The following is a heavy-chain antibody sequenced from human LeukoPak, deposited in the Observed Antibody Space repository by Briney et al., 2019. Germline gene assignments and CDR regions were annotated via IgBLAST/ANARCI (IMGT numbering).Heavy chain of an antibody. CDR1: GFTFSSYG. J-gene: IGHJ4*02. CDR2: IWYDGSNK. D-gene: IGHD3-22*01. CDR3: AKGEDSGYYDY. V-gene: IGHV3-33*06. Sequence: PGGSLRLSCAASGFTFSSYGMHWVRQAPGKGLEWVAVIWYDGSNKYYADSVKGRFTISRDNSKNTLYLQMNSLRDEDTAVYYCAKGEDSGYYDYWGQGTLVTVSS.